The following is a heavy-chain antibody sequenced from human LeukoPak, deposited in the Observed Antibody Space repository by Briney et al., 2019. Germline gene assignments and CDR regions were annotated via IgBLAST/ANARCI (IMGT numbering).Heavy chain of an antibody. CDR2: ISGSGGST. Sequence: GGTLRLSCAASGFTFSSYAMSWVRQAPGKGLEWVSAISGSGGSTYYADSVKGRFTISRDNSKNTLYLQMNSQRAEDTVVYYCAKDRAVLRYFGWLLPIGALDYWGQGTLVTVSS. V-gene: IGHV3-23*01. J-gene: IGHJ4*02. CDR1: GFTFSSYA. CDR3: AKDRAVLRYFGWLLPIGALDY. D-gene: IGHD3-9*01.